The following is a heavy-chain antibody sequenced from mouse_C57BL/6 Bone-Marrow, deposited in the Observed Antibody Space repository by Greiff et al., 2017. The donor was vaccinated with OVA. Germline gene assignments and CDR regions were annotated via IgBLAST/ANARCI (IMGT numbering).Heavy chain of an antibody. J-gene: IGHJ4*01. V-gene: IGHV8-8*01. CDR2: IWWDVDT. Sequence: QVTLKVSGPGILQPSQTLSLTCSFSGFSLSTFGMGVGWIRQPSGKGLEWLAHIWWDVDTYYNPALKSRLTIFKDTSKNQGFLKIANVDTADTATYYCARSYDYDYAMDYWGQGTSVTVSS. CDR3: ARSYDYDYAMDY. CDR1: GFSLSTFGMG. D-gene: IGHD2-4*01.